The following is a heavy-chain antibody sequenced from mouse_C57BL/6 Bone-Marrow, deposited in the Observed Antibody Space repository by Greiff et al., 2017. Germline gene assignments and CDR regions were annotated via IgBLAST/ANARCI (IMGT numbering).Heavy chain of an antibody. V-gene: IGHV1-81*01. D-gene: IGHD1-1*01. CDR3: AREGAYYYGSDY. J-gene: IGHJ2*01. Sequence: QVHVKQSGAELARPGASVKLSCKASGYTFTSYGISWVKQRTGQGLEWIGEIYPRSGNTYYNEKFKGKATLTADKSSSTAYMELRSLTSEDSAVYFCAREGAYYYGSDYWGQGTTLTVSS. CDR1: GYTFTSYG. CDR2: IYPRSGNT.